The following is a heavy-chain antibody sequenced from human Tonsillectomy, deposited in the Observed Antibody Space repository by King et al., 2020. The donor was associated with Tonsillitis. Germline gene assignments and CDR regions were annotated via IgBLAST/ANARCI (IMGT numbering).Heavy chain of an antibody. CDR2: IIPMFDIA. V-gene: IGHV1-69*09. D-gene: IGHD3-16*02. CDR1: GGTFSSYS. CDR3: ARAITFGGVIPTCYFDY. J-gene: IGHJ4*02. Sequence: QLVQSGAEVKKPGSSVKVSCKASGGTFSSYSFSWVRQAPGQGLEWMGRIIPMFDIADYAQKFQGRVTITADKSTSTAYMEVSSLRSEDTAVYYCARAITFGGVIPTCYFDYWGQGTRVTVSS.